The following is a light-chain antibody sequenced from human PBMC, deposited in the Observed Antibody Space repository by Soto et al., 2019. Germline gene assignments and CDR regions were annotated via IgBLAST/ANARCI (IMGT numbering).Light chain of an antibody. V-gene: IGLV1-44*01. J-gene: IGLJ2*01. CDR1: SSNIGSNT. Sequence: QSVLTQPPSASGTPGQRVTISCSGSSSNIGSNTVNWYQQLPGTAPKLLIYSNNQRPSGVPDRFSGSKSGTSASLAISGLQAEDEADEYCAAWDDSLNGVVFGGGTKLTVL. CDR3: AAWDDSLNGVV. CDR2: SNN.